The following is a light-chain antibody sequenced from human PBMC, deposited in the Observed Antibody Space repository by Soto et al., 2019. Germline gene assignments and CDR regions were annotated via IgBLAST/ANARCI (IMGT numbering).Light chain of an antibody. Sequence: DIQMTQSPSTLSASVGDTVIITCRASQNIGRWVAWYQQKPGKAPKLLMHDASTLESGVPSRFSGSGSGAEFTLTISSLQADDFGTYYCQQYNSWASFGGGTKVEVK. CDR1: QNIGRW. CDR2: DAS. J-gene: IGKJ4*01. CDR3: QQYNSWAS. V-gene: IGKV1-5*01.